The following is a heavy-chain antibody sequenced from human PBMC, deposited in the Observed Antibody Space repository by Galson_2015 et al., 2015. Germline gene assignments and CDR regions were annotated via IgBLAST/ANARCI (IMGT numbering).Heavy chain of an antibody. Sequence: TLSLTCPVSGGSISSGGYYWSWIRQHPGKGLEWIGYIYYSGSTYYNPSLKSRVTISVDTSKNQFSLKLSSVTAADTAVYYCARDLRGYSYGNYFDYWGQGTLVTVSS. D-gene: IGHD5-18*01. V-gene: IGHV4-31*03. CDR2: IYYSGST. CDR3: ARDLRGYSYGNYFDY. J-gene: IGHJ4*02. CDR1: GGSISSGGYY.